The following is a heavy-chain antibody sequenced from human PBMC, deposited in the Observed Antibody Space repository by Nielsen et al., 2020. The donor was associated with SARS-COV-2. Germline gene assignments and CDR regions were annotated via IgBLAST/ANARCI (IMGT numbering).Heavy chain of an antibody. CDR2: ISYTGNT. D-gene: IGHD5-18*01. CDR1: GGSISLNY. CDR3: ARDVYSYGYYYGMDV. J-gene: IGHJ6*02. Sequence: SETLSLTCTVSGGSISLNYWTWIRQPPGKGLEYIGYISYTGNTYSDPSLKSRVTISRDTSKNQFSLKLTSVTAADTAVYYCARDVYSYGYYYGMDVWGQGTTVTVSS. V-gene: IGHV4-59*12.